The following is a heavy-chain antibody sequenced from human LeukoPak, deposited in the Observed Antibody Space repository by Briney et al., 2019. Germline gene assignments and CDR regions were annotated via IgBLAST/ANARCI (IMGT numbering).Heavy chain of an antibody. CDR3: GWWFRPHQFHY. V-gene: IGHV1-69*05. D-gene: IGHD2-15*01. J-gene: IGHJ4*02. CDR2: IIPIFGTA. CDR1: GGTFSSYA. Sequence: GASVKVSCKASGGTFSSYAISWVRQAPGQGLEWMGRIIPIFGTANYAQTFQGRVTITTDESTSTAYMELSSLRSEDTAVYYCGWWFRPHQFHYLGQGTLVTVSS.